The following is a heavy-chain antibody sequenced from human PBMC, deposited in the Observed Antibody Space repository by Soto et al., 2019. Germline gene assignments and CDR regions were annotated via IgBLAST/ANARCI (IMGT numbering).Heavy chain of an antibody. CDR2: IFYSGDT. D-gene: IGHD1-7*01. CDR1: GASVNTGDYY. CDR3: VGTGTTDDV. Sequence: VQLQGSGPGLLKPYQTLSLTCTVSGASVNTGDYYWSYIRQPPGKGLEWLGYIFYSGDTYYNPSLKSRATISLNTSRNQFSLTLTSVTDAETALYYCVGTGTTDDVWGQGTLVNFSS. J-gene: IGHJ1*01. V-gene: IGHV4-30-4*01.